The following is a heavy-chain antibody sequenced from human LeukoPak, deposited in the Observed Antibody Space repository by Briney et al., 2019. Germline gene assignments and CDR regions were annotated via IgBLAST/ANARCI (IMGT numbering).Heavy chain of an antibody. CDR1: GYTFTSYG. Sequence: WASVKVSCKASGYTFTSYGISWVRQAPGQGLEWMGWISAYNGNTNYAQKLRGRVTMTTDTSTSTAYMELRSLRSDDTAVYYCARDYCSSTSCPAADAFDIWGQGTMVTVSS. V-gene: IGHV1-18*01. D-gene: IGHD2-2*01. CDR2: ISAYNGNT. J-gene: IGHJ3*02. CDR3: ARDYCSSTSCPAADAFDI.